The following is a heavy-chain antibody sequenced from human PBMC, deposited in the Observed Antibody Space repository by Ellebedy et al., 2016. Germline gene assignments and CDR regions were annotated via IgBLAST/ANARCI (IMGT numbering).Heavy chain of an antibody. CDR1: GGSFSGYY. Sequence: SETLSLXXAVYGGSFSGYYWSWIRQPPGKGLEWIGEINHSGSTNYNPSLKSRVTISVDTSKNQFSLKLSSVTAADTAVYYCARGYVDTALDVWGKGTTVTVSS. V-gene: IGHV4-34*01. CDR3: ARGYVDTALDV. D-gene: IGHD5-18*01. J-gene: IGHJ6*04. CDR2: INHSGST.